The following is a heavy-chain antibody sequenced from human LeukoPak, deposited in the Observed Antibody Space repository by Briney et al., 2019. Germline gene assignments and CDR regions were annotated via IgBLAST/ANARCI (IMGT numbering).Heavy chain of an antibody. Sequence: SETLSLTCSVSGGSITNSGYYWGWIRQPPGKGLEWIGSIYYSGSSYYNPSLKSRITISVDTSKNQFSLKLSSVTAADTAVYYCARLGGDWGQGTLVTVSS. CDR3: ARLGGD. V-gene: IGHV4-39*01. J-gene: IGHJ4*02. D-gene: IGHD3-16*01. CDR1: GGSITNSGYY. CDR2: IYYSGSS.